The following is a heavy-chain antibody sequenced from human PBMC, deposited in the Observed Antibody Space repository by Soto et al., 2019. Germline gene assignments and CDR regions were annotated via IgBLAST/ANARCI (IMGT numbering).Heavy chain of an antibody. J-gene: IGHJ3*02. V-gene: IGHV4-59*01. CDR1: AGSSSSYY. CDR2: IYYSGST. Sequence: SETLCLSCTVCAGSSSSYYLCWIRQPPGKGLEWIGYIYYSGSTNYNPSLKSRVTISVDTSKNQFSLKLSSVTAADTAVYYCARRYGSAFDIWGQGTMVTVSS. CDR3: ARRYGSAFDI. D-gene: IGHD3-10*01.